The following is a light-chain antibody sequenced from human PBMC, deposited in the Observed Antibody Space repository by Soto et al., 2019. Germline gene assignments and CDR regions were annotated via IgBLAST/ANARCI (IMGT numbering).Light chain of an antibody. CDR1: SSDVGGYNS. J-gene: IGLJ1*01. Sequence: QSALTQPASVSGSPGQSITISCTGTSSDVGGYNSVSWYRQDPGKAPKLMIYDVTNRPSGVSNRFSGSKSGNTASLTISGLQAEDEADYSCSSFTSSITYVFGNGLKVAVL. V-gene: IGLV2-14*01. CDR3: SSFTSSITYV. CDR2: DVT.